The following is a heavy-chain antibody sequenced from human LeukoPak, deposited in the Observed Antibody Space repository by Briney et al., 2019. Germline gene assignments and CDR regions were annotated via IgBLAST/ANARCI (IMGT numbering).Heavy chain of an antibody. CDR2: INPNSGGT. CDR1: GYTFTGYY. J-gene: IGHJ4*02. Sequence: ASVKVSCKASGYTFTGYYIHWVRQAPGQGLEWMGWINPNSGGTKYAQKFQGRVTMTRDTSISTAYMELSRLRSDDTAVYYCARDSGERGSGSCLIAYWGQGTLVTVSS. CDR3: ARDSGERGSGSCLIAY. V-gene: IGHV1-2*02. D-gene: IGHD3-10*01.